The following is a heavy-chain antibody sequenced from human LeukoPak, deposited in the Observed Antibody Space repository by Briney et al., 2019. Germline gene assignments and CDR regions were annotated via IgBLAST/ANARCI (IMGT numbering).Heavy chain of an antibody. CDR2: INHSGST. CDR1: GGSFSGYY. Sequence: SETLSLTCAVYGGSFSGYYWSWIRQPPGKGLEWIGEINHSGSTNYNPSLKSRVTISVDTSKNQFSLKLSSVTAADTAVYYCARGLPRKRLRYFDWLPVPFDYWGQGTLVTVSS. CDR3: ARGLPRKRLRYFDWLPVPFDY. J-gene: IGHJ4*02. V-gene: IGHV4-34*01. D-gene: IGHD3-9*01.